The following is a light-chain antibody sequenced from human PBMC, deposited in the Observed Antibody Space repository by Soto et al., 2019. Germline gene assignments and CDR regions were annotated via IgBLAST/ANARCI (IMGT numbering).Light chain of an antibody. V-gene: IGLV1-47*02. Sequence: QPVLTQPPSASGTPGQRVTISCSGSSSNIGSNYVYWYQQLPGTAPKLLIYSNNQRPSGVPDRFSGSKSGTSASLAISGLRSEDEADYYCAAWDDSLSGLYVFGTGTKLT. CDR2: SNN. CDR1: SSNIGSNY. CDR3: AAWDDSLSGLYV. J-gene: IGLJ1*01.